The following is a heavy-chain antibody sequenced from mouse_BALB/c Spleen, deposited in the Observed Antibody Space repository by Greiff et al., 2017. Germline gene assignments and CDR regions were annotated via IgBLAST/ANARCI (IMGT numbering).Heavy chain of an antibody. CDR3: TRPPSFAD. J-gene: IGHJ3*01. CDR1: GYTFIDYE. Sequence: QVQLQQSGAELVRPGASVTLSCKASGYTFIDYEMHWVKQTPVHGLEWIGAINPETGGTSYNQTFKGEATLTTDKSTSTIYMELRSLTSEDAAVYDCTRPPSFADWGQGTLVTVSA. V-gene: IGHV1-15*01. CDR2: INPETGGT.